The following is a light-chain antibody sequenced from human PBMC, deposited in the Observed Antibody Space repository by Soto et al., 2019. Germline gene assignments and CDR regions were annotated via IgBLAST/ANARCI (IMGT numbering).Light chain of an antibody. J-gene: IGKJ5*01. CDR2: GAS. Sequence: IVMTQSPATLSVSPGERATLSCRASQSVSSSLVWYQQKPGQAPRLLIYGASTRATGIPARFGGSGSGTDFTLTISSLQSEDFAVYYCQQYNDWPPITFGQGTRLEIK. V-gene: IGKV3-15*01. CDR3: QQYNDWPPIT. CDR1: QSVSSS.